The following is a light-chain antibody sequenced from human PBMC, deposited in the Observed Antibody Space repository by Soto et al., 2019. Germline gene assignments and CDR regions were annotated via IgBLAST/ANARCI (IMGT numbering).Light chain of an antibody. Sequence: QSALTQPASVSGSPGQSITISCIGTSSDVGGYNYVSWYQQHSDKAPKLLIYEVSNRPSGVSNRFSGSKSGNTASLTISGLQADDEADYYCISYITSSMWVFGGGTKLTVL. CDR2: EVS. CDR3: ISYITSSMWV. V-gene: IGLV2-14*01. CDR1: SSDVGGYNY. J-gene: IGLJ3*02.